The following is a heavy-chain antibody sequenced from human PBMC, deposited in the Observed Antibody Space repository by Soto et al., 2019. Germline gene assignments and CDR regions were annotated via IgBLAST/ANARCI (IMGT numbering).Heavy chain of an antibody. D-gene: IGHD3-9*01. CDR1: GYTFTSYG. CDR2: ISAYNGNT. J-gene: IGHJ5*02. Sequence: QVQLVQSGAEVKKPGASVKVSCKASGYTFTSYGISWVRQAPGQGLEWMGWISAYNGNTNYAQKLQGRVTMTTDTSTSTAYMELRSLRSDDTAVYYCARDRVKDYDILTGSSYNWFDPWGQGTLVTVSS. V-gene: IGHV1-18*01. CDR3: ARDRVKDYDILTGSSYNWFDP.